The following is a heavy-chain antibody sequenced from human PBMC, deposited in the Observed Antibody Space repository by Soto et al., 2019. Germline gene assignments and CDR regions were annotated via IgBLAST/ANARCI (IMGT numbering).Heavy chain of an antibody. CDR3: ARLAGSSFFTY. CDR2: IYRDGAT. CDR1: GGSIISSPDW. D-gene: IGHD6-6*01. Sequence: QLRLQESGPGLVKPSETLSLICTVSGGSIISSPDWWGWVRQPPGKGPEWIASIYRDGATYYNPSLNSRVNVFVDSSKNQFSLKLTSVTAADTAIYYCARLAGSSFFTYWGQGTRVTVSS. J-gene: IGHJ4*02. V-gene: IGHV4-39*01.